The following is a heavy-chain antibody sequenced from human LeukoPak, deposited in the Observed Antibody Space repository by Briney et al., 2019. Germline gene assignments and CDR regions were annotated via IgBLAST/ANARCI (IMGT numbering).Heavy chain of an antibody. D-gene: IGHD2-15*01. CDR3: ARELLDYYYYGIDV. CDR1: GYTFTSYA. V-gene: IGHV7-4-1*02. CDR2: INTNTGNP. Sequence: ASVKVSCKASGYTFTSYAMNWVRQAPGQGLEWMGWINTNTGNPTYAQGFTGRFVFSLDTSVSTAYLQISSLKAEDTAVYYCARELLDYYYYGIDVWGQGTTVTVSS. J-gene: IGHJ6*02.